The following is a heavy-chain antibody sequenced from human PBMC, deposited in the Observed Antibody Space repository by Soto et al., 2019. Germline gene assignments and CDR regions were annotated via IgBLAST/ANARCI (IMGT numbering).Heavy chain of an antibody. CDR3: ARYAEAWQPLNWFDX. Sequence: PSETLSLTCTVSGGSISNYYWSWIRQPPGKGLEWIGYIYYSGSTNYNPSLRSRVTISLDTSKSQFSLKLTSVTAADTAVYYCARYAEAWQPLNWFDXWGXGTXVTVST. J-gene: IGHJ5*02. CDR2: IYYSGST. V-gene: IGHV4-59*08. D-gene: IGHD2-8*01. CDR1: GGSISNYY.